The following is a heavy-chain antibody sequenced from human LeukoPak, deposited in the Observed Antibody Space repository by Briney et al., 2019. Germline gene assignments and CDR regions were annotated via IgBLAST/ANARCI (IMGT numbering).Heavy chain of an antibody. J-gene: IGHJ4*02. V-gene: IGHV3-30*18. Sequence: GGSLRLSCAASGFTFSSYGMHWVRQAPGKGLGWVAVISYDGSNKYYADSVKGRFTISRDNSKNTLYLQMNSLRAEDTAVYYCAKDRDSYYFDYWGQGTLVTVSS. D-gene: IGHD6-6*01. CDR3: AKDRDSYYFDY. CDR1: GFTFSSYG. CDR2: ISYDGSNK.